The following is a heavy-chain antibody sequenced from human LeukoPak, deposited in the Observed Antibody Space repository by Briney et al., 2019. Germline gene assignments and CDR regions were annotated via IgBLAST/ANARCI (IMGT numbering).Heavy chain of an antibody. CDR2: IYPGDSDT. V-gene: IGHV5-51*01. Sequence: GESLKISCQGSGYSFTSYWIGWVRQMPGKGLEWMGIIYPGDSDTRYSPSFQGQVTISADKSISTAYLQWSSLKASDTAMYYCARLSGAVVYYYGMDVWGQGTTVTVSS. D-gene: IGHD1-26*01. J-gene: IGHJ6*02. CDR1: GYSFTSYW. CDR3: ARLSGAVVYYYGMDV.